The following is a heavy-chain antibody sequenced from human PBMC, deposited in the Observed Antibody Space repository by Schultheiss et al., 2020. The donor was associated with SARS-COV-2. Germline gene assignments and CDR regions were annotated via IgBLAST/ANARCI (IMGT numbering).Heavy chain of an antibody. V-gene: IGHV4-34*01. D-gene: IGHD1-14*01. CDR1: GGSISSYY. J-gene: IGHJ4*02. CDR3: ARGAEPGLGY. CDR2: INHGGST. Sequence: SETLSLTCTVSGGSISSYYWSWIRQPPGKGLEWIGEINHGGSTNYNPSLKSRVTISVDTSKNQFSLKLSSVTAADTAVYYCARGAEPGLGYWGQGTLVTVSS.